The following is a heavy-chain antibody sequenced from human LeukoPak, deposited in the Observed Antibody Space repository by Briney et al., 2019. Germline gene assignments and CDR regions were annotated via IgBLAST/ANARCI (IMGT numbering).Heavy chain of an antibody. CDR2: ISGSDGST. Sequence: GGSLRLSCAASGFTLSTYAMSWVRQPPGKGLEWVSAISGSDGSTYYADSVKGRFTISRDNSKNTLYLQMNSLRAEDTAVYYCVKYGADVWGQGTTVTVSS. V-gene: IGHV3-23*01. CDR3: VKYGADV. CDR1: GFTLSTYA. D-gene: IGHD3-10*01. J-gene: IGHJ6*02.